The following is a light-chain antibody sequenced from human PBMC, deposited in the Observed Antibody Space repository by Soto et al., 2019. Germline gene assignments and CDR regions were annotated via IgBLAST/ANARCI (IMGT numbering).Light chain of an antibody. CDR2: ADN. CDR3: GAWDSGLSAGG. CDR1: SSNIGSNS. V-gene: IGLV1-51*02. J-gene: IGLJ2*01. Sequence: QPVLTQPPSVSAAPGQRVTISCSGSSSNIGSNSVSWYQHLSGTAPKLLIYADNQRPSGIPDRFSGSKSGTSATLGITGLQTGDEAVYYCGAWDSGLSAGGFGGGTKRTVL.